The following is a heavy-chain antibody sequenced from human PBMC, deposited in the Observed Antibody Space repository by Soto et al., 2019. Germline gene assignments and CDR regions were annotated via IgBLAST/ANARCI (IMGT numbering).Heavy chain of an antibody. CDR2: IYYSGST. V-gene: IGHV4-31*03. Sequence: SETLSLTSTVSGGSISSGGYYLSWIRQHPGKGLEWIGYIYYSGSTYYNPSLKSRVTISVDTSKNQFSLNLSSVTAADTAVYYCSRVYGSGSYPVFDYWGQGTLVTVSS. CDR3: SRVYGSGSYPVFDY. J-gene: IGHJ4*02. D-gene: IGHD3-10*01. CDR1: GGSISSGGYY.